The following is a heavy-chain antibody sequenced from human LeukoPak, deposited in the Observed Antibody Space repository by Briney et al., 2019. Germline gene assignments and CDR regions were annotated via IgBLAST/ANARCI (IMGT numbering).Heavy chain of an antibody. CDR3: ARDLGDSGYDSIGY. J-gene: IGHJ4*02. CDR1: GFTFSSYS. D-gene: IGHD5-12*01. CDR2: ISSSSSYI. Sequence: KAGGSLRLSCAASGFTFSSYSMNWVRQXXXXXXXXXXSISSSSSYIYYADSVKGRFTISRDNAKNSLYLQMNSLRAEDTAVYYCARDLGDSGYDSIGYWGQGTLVTVSS. V-gene: IGHV3-21*01.